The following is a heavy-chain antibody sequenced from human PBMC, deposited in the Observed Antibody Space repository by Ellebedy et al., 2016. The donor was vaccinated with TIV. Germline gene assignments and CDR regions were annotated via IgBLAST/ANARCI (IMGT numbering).Heavy chain of an antibody. D-gene: IGHD6-13*01. J-gene: IGHJ6*02. CDR1: GGSIISSNW. CDR3: ARDFRSWYGYYYGLDV. Sequence: MPSETLSLTCTVSGGSIISSNWWTWVRQPPGKGLEWVGEISHTGRTNYNPSLESRLTISVDKSSNQFYLNLDSVTAADTAVYDCARDFRSWYGYYYGLDVWGLGTTVTVSS. CDR2: ISHTGRT. V-gene: IGHV4-4*02.